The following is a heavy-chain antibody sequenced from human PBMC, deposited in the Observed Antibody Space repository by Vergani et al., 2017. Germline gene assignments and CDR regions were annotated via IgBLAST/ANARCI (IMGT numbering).Heavy chain of an antibody. CDR2: IYYSGST. D-gene: IGHD2-15*01. CDR3: AVGAVSLASNAFDI. V-gene: IGHV4-31*03. CDR1: GGSISSGGYY. Sequence: QVQLQESGPGLVKPSQTLSLTCTVSGGSISSGGYYWSWIRQHPGKGLEWIGYIYYSGSTYYNPSLKSRVTISVDTSKNQFSLKLSSVTAADTAVYYCAVGAVSLASNAFDIWGQGTMVTVSS. J-gene: IGHJ3*02.